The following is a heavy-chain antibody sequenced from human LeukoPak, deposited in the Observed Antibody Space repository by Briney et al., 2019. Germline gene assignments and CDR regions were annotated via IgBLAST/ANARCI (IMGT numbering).Heavy chain of an antibody. CDR2: IYSGGST. J-gene: IGHJ4*02. CDR1: GFTVSSNY. Sequence: GGSPRLSCAASGFTVSSNYMSWVRQAPGKGLEWVSVIYSGGSTYYADSVKGRFTISRDNSKNTLYLQMNSLRAEDTAAYYCARFVAAAGAPDYFDYWGQGTLVTVSS. D-gene: IGHD6-13*01. CDR3: ARFVAAAGAPDYFDY. V-gene: IGHV3-66*01.